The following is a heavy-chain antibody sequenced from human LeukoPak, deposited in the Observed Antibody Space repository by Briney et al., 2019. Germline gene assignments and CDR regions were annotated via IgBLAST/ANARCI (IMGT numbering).Heavy chain of an antibody. D-gene: IGHD5-18*01. CDR3: ARDHGYTYSKDRFDY. J-gene: IGHJ4*02. CDR2: VSYDGTNK. Sequence: GXXRLSCAASGFTFSNYAMHWVRQAPGKGLEWLAIVSYDGTNKYSADSVKGRFTISRDNSKNMVFLQVNSLRAEDTAVYYCARDHGYTYSKDRFDYWGQGTLVTVSS. CDR1: GFTFSNYA. V-gene: IGHV3-30*04.